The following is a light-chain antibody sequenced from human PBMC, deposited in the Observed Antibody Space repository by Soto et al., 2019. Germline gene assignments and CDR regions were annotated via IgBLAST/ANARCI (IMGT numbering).Light chain of an antibody. CDR1: DNIGSN. CDR2: AAS. J-gene: IGKJ4*01. V-gene: IGKV1-39*01. Sequence: DIQLTQSPASLSASVGDRVTFTCRASDNIGSNLNWYQHQTGTAPKLLIYAASSLQGGVPSRFSGSGYGTQFTLTISGLQTEDFATYYCQQSYKILTFGGGTWVDI. CDR3: QQSYKILT.